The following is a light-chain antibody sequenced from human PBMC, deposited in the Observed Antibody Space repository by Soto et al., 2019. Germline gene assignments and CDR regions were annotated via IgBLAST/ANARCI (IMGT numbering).Light chain of an antibody. V-gene: IGKV3-15*01. CDR2: GAS. J-gene: IGKJ1*01. CDR1: QRVSSN. Sequence: EIVMTQSPATLSVSPGARATLSCRASQRVSSNLAWYQQKPGQAPRLLIYGASTRATGIPARFSGSGSETQFTLTISSLQSEDFAVYYWQQYNNWPPWTFGQGTKVEIK. CDR3: QQYNNWPPWT.